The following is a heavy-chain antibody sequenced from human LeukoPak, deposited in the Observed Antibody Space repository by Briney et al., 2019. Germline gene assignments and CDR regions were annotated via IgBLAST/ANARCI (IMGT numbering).Heavy chain of an antibody. Sequence: GAPVRVSCTASGYTFTSYGISWVRQAPGQGREWMGWISAHNGNTNYAQKLQGRVTMTTDTSTSTAYMELRSLRSDDTAVYYCARGGHIVVVTAIPQPYYYYGMDVWGQGTTVTVSS. CDR2: ISAHNGNT. CDR3: ARGGHIVVVTAIPQPYYYYGMDV. D-gene: IGHD2-21*02. CDR1: GYTFTSYG. V-gene: IGHV1-18*01. J-gene: IGHJ6*02.